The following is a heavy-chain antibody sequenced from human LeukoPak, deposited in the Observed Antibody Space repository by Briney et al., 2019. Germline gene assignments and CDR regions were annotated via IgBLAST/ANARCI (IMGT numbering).Heavy chain of an antibody. CDR3: ARERADGFDI. Sequence: GGSLRLSCAASGVTFSSYGMHWVRQAPGKGLEWVAVIWYDGSDKYYADSVKGRFTISRDNSKNTLYLQMDSLRAEDTAVYYCARERADGFDIWGQGTMVTVSA. CDR1: GVTFSSYG. V-gene: IGHV3-33*01. CDR2: IWYDGSDK. J-gene: IGHJ3*02.